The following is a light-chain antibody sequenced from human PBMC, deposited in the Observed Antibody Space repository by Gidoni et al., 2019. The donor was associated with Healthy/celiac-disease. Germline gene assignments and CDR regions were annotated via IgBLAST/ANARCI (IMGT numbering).Light chain of an antibody. Sequence: SVQSGVPSRFSGSGPGTDFTLIISSLQPEDLATYYCQQSYSTSYTFXQXTKLEIK. J-gene: IGKJ2*01. V-gene: IGKV1-39*01. CDR3: QQSYSTSYT.